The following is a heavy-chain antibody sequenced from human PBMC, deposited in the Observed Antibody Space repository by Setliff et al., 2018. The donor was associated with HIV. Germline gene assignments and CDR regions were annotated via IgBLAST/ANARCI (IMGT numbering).Heavy chain of an antibody. CDR2: IRTYNGNT. CDR3: AREARDVVRGVIIADY. V-gene: IGHV1-18*01. J-gene: IGHJ4*02. CDR1: GYTFTSYG. D-gene: IGHD3-10*01. Sequence: ASVKVSCKASGYTFTSYGISWVRQAPGQGLEWVGWIRTYNGNTNYAQKLQGRVTMTTDTSTSTAYMELESLRSDDTAVYYCAREARDVVRGVIIADYWGQGTLVTVSS.